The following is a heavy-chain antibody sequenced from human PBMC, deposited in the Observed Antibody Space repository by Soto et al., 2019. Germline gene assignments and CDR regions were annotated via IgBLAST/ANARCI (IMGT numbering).Heavy chain of an antibody. J-gene: IGHJ4*02. CDR2: ISSSSSYI. CDR3: ASGLLLWFGADY. V-gene: IGHV3-21*01. Sequence: GGSLRLSCAASGFTFSSYSMNWVRQAPGKGLEWVSSISSSSSYIYYANSVKGRFTISRDNAKNSLYLQMNSLRAEDTAVYYCASGLLLWFGADYWGQGTLVTVSS. D-gene: IGHD3-10*01. CDR1: GFTFSSYS.